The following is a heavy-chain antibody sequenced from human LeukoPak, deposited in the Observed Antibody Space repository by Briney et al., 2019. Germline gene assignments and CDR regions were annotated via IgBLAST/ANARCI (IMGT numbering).Heavy chain of an antibody. CDR3: ARSRDYGGAGLPGY. Sequence: SETLSLTCTVSGGSISSYYWSWIRQPPGKGLEWIGYIYYSGSTNYNPSLKSRVTISVDTSKNQFSLKLSSVTAADTAVYYCARSRDYGGAGLPGYWGQGTLVTVSS. J-gene: IGHJ4*02. CDR2: IYYSGST. D-gene: IGHD4-23*01. CDR1: GGSISSYY. V-gene: IGHV4-59*01.